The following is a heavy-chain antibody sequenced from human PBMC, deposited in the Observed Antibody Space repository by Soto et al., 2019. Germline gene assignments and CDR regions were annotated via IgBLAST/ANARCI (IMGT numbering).Heavy chain of an antibody. V-gene: IGHV1-69*01. J-gene: IGHJ6*02. CDR1: GGTFSCYP. CDR3: ARVGHITNYGMAV. D-gene: IGHD1-26*01. Sequence: QVQLVQSGAEVKKPGSSVKVSCEASGGTFSCYPINWVRQAPGQGLEWMGGIIPFFGTSNYAQKFQGRVTITADESTSTAYMELRSLRSEDTAVYYCARVGHITNYGMAVWGQGTTVTVSS. CDR2: IIPFFGTS.